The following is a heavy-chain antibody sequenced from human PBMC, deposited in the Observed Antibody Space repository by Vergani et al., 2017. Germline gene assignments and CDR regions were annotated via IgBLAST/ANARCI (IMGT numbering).Heavy chain of an antibody. CDR1: GDSMNTYY. Sequence: QVQMQESGPGLVKPSETLSLTCSVSGDSMNTYYWTWIRQPPGKGLEWIGRLSTSGNSNYNPSLKSRVTMSVDTSRNQFFLILTSVTAADTAVYYCARETASSSSGRYFQHWGQGTLVTVSS. D-gene: IGHD6-6*01. V-gene: IGHV4-4*07. CDR3: ARETASSSSGRYFQH. CDR2: LSTSGNS. J-gene: IGHJ1*01.